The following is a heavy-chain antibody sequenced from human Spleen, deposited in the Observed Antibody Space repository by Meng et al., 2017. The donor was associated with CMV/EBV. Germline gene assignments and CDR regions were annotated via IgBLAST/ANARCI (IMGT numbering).Heavy chain of an antibody. CDR1: SFSGYY. Sequence: SFSGYYWSWIHQPPGEGLEWIGEINHSGSTNYNPSLKSRVTISVATSKNQFSLKLSSVTAADTAVYYCARENYCSSTSCYWGGVDYWGQGTLVTVSS. D-gene: IGHD2-2*01. J-gene: IGHJ4*02. V-gene: IGHV4-34*01. CDR3: ARENYCSSTSCYWGGVDY. CDR2: INHSGST.